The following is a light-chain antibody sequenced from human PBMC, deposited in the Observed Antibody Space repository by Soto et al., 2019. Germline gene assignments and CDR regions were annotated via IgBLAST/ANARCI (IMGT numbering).Light chain of an antibody. CDR1: QRISTW. Sequence: DIQMTQSPSTLSESFGDGVTSXXRASQRISTWLAGYQQKPGKAPNLRISDASSLETGVPSRFSGSGSGTEFTLTINSLQPDDFATYYCQQYKSYWTFGQGTKVDIK. CDR2: DAS. J-gene: IGKJ1*01. CDR3: QQYKSYWT. V-gene: IGKV1-5*01.